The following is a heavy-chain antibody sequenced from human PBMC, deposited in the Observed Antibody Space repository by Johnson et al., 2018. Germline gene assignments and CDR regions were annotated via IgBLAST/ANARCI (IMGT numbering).Heavy chain of an antibody. CDR3: AATLPTYPRAFDI. Sequence: QVQLVQSGAEVKKPGSSVKVSCKASGGTFSSYTISWVRQAPGQGLEWMGRIIPILGIANYSQKSQGRVTITADKSTSTAYMELSSLRSVDTGVYSCAATLPTYPRAFDIWGQGTMVTVSS. CDR1: GGTFSSYT. CDR2: IIPILGIA. J-gene: IGHJ3*02. V-gene: IGHV1-69*09.